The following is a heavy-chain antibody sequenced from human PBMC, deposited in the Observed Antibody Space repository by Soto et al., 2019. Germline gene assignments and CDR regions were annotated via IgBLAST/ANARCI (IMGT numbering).Heavy chain of an antibody. CDR1: GDSVSSNSAA. Sequence: SQTLSLTCAISGDSVSSNSAAWNWIRQSPSRGLEWLGRTYYRSKWYNDYAVSVKSRITINPDTSKNQFSLQLNSVTSEDTAVYYCARVGVISSSWYDFYYGMDVWGQGTTVTVSS. J-gene: IGHJ6*02. D-gene: IGHD6-13*01. V-gene: IGHV6-1*01. CDR3: ARVGVISSSWYDFYYGMDV. CDR2: TYYRSKWYN.